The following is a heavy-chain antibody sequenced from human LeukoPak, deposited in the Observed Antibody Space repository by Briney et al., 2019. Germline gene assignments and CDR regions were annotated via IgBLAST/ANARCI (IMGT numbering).Heavy chain of an antibody. D-gene: IGHD3-9*01. CDR3: ARSNYILTGYYPGVFDY. J-gene: IGHJ4*02. CDR2: INPNSGGT. V-gene: IGHV1-2*02. CDR1: RYTFTGYY. Sequence: GASVKVSCKASRYTFTGYYMHWVRQAPGQGLEWMGWINPNSGGTNYAQKFQGRVTMTRDTSISTAYMELSRLRSDDTAVYYCARSNYILTGYYPGVFDYWGQGTLVTVSS.